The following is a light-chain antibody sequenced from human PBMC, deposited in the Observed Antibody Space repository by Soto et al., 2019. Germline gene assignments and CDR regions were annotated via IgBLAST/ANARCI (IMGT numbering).Light chain of an antibody. CDR3: QQYGSSPPRT. CDR2: DAS. CDR1: QSISSSY. V-gene: IGKV3-20*01. Sequence: EIVLTQSPGTLSLSPGERATLSCRASQSISSSYLAWYQQKPGQAPRLLIYDASYRATGIPARFSGSGSGTDFTLTISSLEPEDFAVYYCQQYGSSPPRTFGQGTKVDIK. J-gene: IGKJ1*01.